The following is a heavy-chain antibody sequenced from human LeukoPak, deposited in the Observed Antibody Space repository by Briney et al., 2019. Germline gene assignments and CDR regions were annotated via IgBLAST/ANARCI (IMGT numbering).Heavy chain of an antibody. CDR2: IYYSGST. CDR1: GYSIISDYF. J-gene: IGHJ4*02. V-gene: IGHV4-38-2*02. Sequence: SETLSLTCIVSGYSIISDYFWGWVRQPPGKGLEWIGSIYYSGSTYYNPSLKSRVTISVDTSKNQFSLKLSSVTAADTAVYYCARASSENTAMVDYWGQGTLVTVSS. CDR3: ARASSENTAMVDY. D-gene: IGHD5-18*01.